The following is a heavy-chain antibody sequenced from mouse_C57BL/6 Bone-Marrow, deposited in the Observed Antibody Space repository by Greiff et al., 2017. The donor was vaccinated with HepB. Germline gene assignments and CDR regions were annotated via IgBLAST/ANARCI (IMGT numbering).Heavy chain of an antibody. CDR1: GFNIKDDY. CDR2: IDPENGDT. V-gene: IGHV14-4*01. J-gene: IGHJ2*01. CDR3: TTSYYYGSSYYFDY. D-gene: IGHD1-1*01. Sequence: VQLQQSGAELVRPGASVKLSCTASGFNIKDDYMHWVKQRPEQGLEWIGWIDPENGDTEYASKFQGKATITADTSSNTAYLQLSSLTSEDTAVYYCTTSYYYGSSYYFDYWGQGTTLTVSS.